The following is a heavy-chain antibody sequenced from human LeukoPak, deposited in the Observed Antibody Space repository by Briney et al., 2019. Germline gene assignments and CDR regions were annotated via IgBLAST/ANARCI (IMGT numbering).Heavy chain of an antibody. CDR1: GFTFSDYY. CDR2: ISGSGSTI. D-gene: IGHD1-20*01. CDR3: ARDRANWRSLFGY. J-gene: IGHJ4*02. Sequence: GGSLRLSCAASGFTFSDYYMTWIRQAPGKGLEWVSYISGSGSTIDYADSVKGRFTISRDNVKNSLHLQMNSLRADDTAVYYCARDRANWRSLFGYWGQGTLVTVSS. V-gene: IGHV3-11*01.